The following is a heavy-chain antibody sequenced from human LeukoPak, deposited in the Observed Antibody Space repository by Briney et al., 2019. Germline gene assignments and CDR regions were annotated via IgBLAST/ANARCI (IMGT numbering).Heavy chain of an antibody. J-gene: IGHJ3*02. V-gene: IGHV3-30*19. Sequence: PGGSLRLSCAASGFTFSGFAIHWVRQAPGKGLEWVAVISYDGSNKYYADSVKGRFTISRDNSKNTLYLQMNSLRAEDTAVYYCAREVGATHTIGAFDIWGQGTMVTVSS. CDR3: AREVGATHTIGAFDI. D-gene: IGHD1-26*01. CDR1: GFTFSGFA. CDR2: ISYDGSNK.